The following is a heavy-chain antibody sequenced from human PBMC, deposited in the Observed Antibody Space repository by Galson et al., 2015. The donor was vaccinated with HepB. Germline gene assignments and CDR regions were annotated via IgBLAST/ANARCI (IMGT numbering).Heavy chain of an antibody. Sequence: SLRLSCAASGFSFSKYGMHWVRQAPGKGLEWVAVISFDGSNKYYEDSVQGRFVISRDNSKNTVDLQMYSLRAEDTAIYYCAKGDSGGWFEVLDHWGQGTLVTVSS. CDR3: AKGDSGGWFEVLDH. D-gene: IGHD6-19*01. CDR2: ISFDGSNK. CDR1: GFSFSKYG. J-gene: IGHJ4*02. V-gene: IGHV3-30*18.